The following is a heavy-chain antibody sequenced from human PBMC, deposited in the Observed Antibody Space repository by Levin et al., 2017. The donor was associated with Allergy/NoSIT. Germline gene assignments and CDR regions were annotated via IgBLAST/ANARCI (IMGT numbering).Heavy chain of an antibody. CDR1: GFTFSSYG. J-gene: IGHJ4*02. V-gene: IGHV3-33*01. Sequence: GGSLRLSCAASGFTFSSYGMHWVRQAPGKGLEWVAVIWYDGSNKYYADSVKGRFTISRDNSKNTLYLQMNSLRAEDTAVYYCARRGRQQLAESDYWGQGTLVTVSS. CDR2: IWYDGSNK. D-gene: IGHD6-13*01. CDR3: ARRGRQQLAESDY.